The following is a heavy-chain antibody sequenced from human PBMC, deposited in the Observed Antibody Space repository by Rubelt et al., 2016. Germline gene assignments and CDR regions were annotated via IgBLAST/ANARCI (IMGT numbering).Heavy chain of an antibody. CDR2: IYTSGST. D-gene: IGHD6-25*01. V-gene: IGHV4-61*02. CDR1: GGSISSGGYY. Sequence: QVQLQESGPGLVKPSQTLSLTCTVSGGSISSGGYYWSWIRQPAGKGLEWIGRIYTSGSTNYIPPLKIWVTMSVDTSKNQFSLKLSSVTAADTAVYYCARAASSNWFDPWGQGTLVTVSS. J-gene: IGHJ5*02. CDR3: ARAASSNWFDP.